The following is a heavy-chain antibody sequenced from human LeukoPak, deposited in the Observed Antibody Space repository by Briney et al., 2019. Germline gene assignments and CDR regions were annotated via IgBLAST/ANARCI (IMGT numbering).Heavy chain of an antibody. Sequence: GGSLRLSCAATGFTFSDSAMHWVRQASGKGLEWVGRIRSKANRHETQYAASMKGRFTISRDDSRNTAYLQMNSLKTEDTAVYYCTRHPYGEDSDYWGQGTLVTVSS. V-gene: IGHV3-73*01. J-gene: IGHJ4*02. CDR2: IRSKANRHET. D-gene: IGHD4-17*01. CDR1: GFTFSDSA. CDR3: TRHPYGEDSDY.